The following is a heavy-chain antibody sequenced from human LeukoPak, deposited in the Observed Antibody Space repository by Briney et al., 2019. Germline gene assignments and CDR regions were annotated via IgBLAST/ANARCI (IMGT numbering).Heavy chain of an antibody. CDR2: IIPILGIA. CDR3: ARDEWSGYSYGYDY. D-gene: IGHD5-18*01. J-gene: IGHJ4*02. V-gene: IGHV1-69*04. CDR1: RGTFSSYA. Sequence: SVKVSCKASRGTFSSYAISWVRQAPGQGLEWMGRIIPILGIANYAQKFQGRVTITADKSTSTAYMELSSLRSEDTAVYYCARDEWSGYSYGYDYWGQGTLVTVSS.